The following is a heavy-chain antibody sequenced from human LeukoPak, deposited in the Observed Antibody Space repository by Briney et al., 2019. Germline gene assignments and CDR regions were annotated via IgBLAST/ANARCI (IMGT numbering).Heavy chain of an antibody. V-gene: IGHV1-18*01. D-gene: IGHD6-13*01. CDR1: GYTFIRYI. Sequence: GASVKVSCKTSGYTFIRYIINWVRQAPGQGLEWMGWINADNGDTNYAQKFQGRLTMTTDTSTSTAYVELRSLRSEDTAVYYCARFSIAAAGTRGFDYWGQGTLVTVSS. CDR3: ARFSIAAAGTRGFDY. CDR2: INADNGDT. J-gene: IGHJ4*02.